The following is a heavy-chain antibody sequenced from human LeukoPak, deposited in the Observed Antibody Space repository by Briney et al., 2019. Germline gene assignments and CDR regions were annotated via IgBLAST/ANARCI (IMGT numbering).Heavy chain of an antibody. D-gene: IGHD4-17*01. V-gene: IGHV1-46*01. Sequence: GASVKGSCKAFGYTFTSYYMHWVRQDPGQRLEWIGIINPSGVSTSYAHKFQSRVTMTRDMSTSTVYMELSSLRSEDTAVYYCARDVSRGAYYGDYVYYYYYMDVWGKGTTVTVSS. J-gene: IGHJ6*03. CDR1: GYTFTSYY. CDR2: INPSGVST. CDR3: ARDVSRGAYYGDYVYYYYYMDV.